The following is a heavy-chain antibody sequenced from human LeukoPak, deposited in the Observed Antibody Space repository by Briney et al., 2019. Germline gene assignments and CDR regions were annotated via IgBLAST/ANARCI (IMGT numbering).Heavy chain of an antibody. CDR3: ARGSRYHDWLSPLDS. J-gene: IGHJ4*02. CDR2: INPNSGAT. V-gene: IGHV1-2*02. D-gene: IGHD3-9*01. Sequence: ASVKVSCKASGYTFTSSYIHWVRQAPGQGLEWMGWINPNSGATNYAQKFQGRVTFTRDTSISTAYMAMSRLRSDDTAVFYCARGSRYHDWLSPLDSWGQGTLVTVSS. CDR1: GYTFTSSY.